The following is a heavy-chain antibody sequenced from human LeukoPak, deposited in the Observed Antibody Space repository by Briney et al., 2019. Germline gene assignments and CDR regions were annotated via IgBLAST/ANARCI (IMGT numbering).Heavy chain of an antibody. J-gene: IGHJ4*02. CDR1: GGTFSSYA. CDR3: ARDVPHLY. V-gene: IGHV1-69*13. Sequence: ASVKVSCKASGGTFSSYAINWVRQAPRQGLEWMEGIIPILTTAKYAQKFQGRVTITADESTSTAYMELSSLKYEDTAVYYCARDVPHLYWGQGTLVTVSS. CDR2: IIPILTTA.